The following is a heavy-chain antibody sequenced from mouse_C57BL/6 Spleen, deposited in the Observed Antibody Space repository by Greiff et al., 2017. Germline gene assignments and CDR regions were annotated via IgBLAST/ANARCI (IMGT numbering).Heavy chain of an antibody. D-gene: IGHD2-1*01. J-gene: IGHJ4*01. CDR1: GYSITSGYY. Sequence: EVQLQESGPGLVKPSQSLSLTCSVTGYSITSGYYWNWIRQFPGNKLEWMGYISYDGSNNYNPSLKNRISITRDTSKNQFFLKFNSVTTEDTATHYSAKSLIYYGYYAIDYWGQGTSVTVSS. CDR2: ISYDGSN. CDR3: AKSLIYYGYYAIDY. V-gene: IGHV3-6*01.